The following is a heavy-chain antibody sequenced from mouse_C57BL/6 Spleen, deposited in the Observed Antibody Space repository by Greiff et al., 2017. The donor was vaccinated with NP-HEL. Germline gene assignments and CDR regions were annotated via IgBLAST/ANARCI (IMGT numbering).Heavy chain of an antibody. D-gene: IGHD1-2*01. CDR1: GYTFTDYE. CDR2: IDPETGGT. V-gene: IGHV1-15*01. CDR3: TRWLLRLYFDY. J-gene: IGHJ2*01. Sequence: VKLVESGAELVRPGASVTLSCKASGYTFTDYEMHWVKQTPVHGLEWIGAIDPETGGTAYNQKFKGKAILTAGKSSSTAYMELRSLTSEDSAVYYCTRWLLRLYFDYWGQGTTLTVSS.